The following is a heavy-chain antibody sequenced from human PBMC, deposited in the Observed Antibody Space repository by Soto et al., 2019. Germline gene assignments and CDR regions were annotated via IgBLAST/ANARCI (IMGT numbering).Heavy chain of an antibody. J-gene: IGHJ4*02. CDR1: GFTFSSYA. D-gene: IGHD6-19*01. CDR2: ISGSGGST. Sequence: PGGSLRLSCAASGFTFSSYAMTWVRQAPGKGLEWVSVISGSGGSTYYAGSLKGRFTISRDNSKNTLYLQMNSLRAEDTAVYYCAKGRYTSGPFFWWGQGTLVTVSS. CDR3: AKGRYTSGPFFW. V-gene: IGHV3-23*01.